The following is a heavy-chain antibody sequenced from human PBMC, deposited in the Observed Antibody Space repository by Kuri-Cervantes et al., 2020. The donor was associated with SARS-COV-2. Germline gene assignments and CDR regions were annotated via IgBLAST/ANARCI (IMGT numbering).Heavy chain of an antibody. Sequence: ASVKVSCKASGYTFTGYYMHWVRQAPGQGLEWMGWINPNSGGTNYAQKFQGWVTMTRDTSTSTAYMELSRLRSDDTAVYYCARAAVRGIIITSHSYAMDVWGQGTTVTVSS. CDR2: INPNSGGT. CDR3: ARAAVRGIIITSHSYAMDV. CDR1: GYTFTGYY. D-gene: IGHD3-10*01. V-gene: IGHV1-2*04. J-gene: IGHJ6*02.